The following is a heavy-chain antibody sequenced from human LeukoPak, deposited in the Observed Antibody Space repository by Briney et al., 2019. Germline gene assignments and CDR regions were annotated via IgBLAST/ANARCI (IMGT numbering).Heavy chain of an antibody. D-gene: IGHD2-2*01. Sequence: GGSLRLSCAASGFTFCTYSMNWVRQAPGKGLEWVSYISSSGSTIYYADSVKGRFTITRDNAKNSLYLQMNSLRAEDTAVYYCARGPSWGSYLWGQGNLVSVSS. CDR1: GFTFCTYS. CDR3: ARGPSWGSYL. V-gene: IGHV3-48*04. J-gene: IGHJ5*02. CDR2: ISSSGSTI.